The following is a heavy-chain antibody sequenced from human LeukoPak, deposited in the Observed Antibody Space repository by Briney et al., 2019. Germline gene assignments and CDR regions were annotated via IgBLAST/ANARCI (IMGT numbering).Heavy chain of an antibody. CDR3: ARYCSSTSCNYYYYGMDV. D-gene: IGHD2-2*01. Sequence: GASVKVSCKASGYTFTGYYMHWVRQAPGQGLEWVGWINPNSGGTNYAQKFQGRVTMTRDTSISTAYMELSRLRSDDTAVYYCARYCSSTSCNYYYYGMDVWGQGTTVTVSS. CDR2: INPNSGGT. CDR1: GYTFTGYY. J-gene: IGHJ6*02. V-gene: IGHV1-2*02.